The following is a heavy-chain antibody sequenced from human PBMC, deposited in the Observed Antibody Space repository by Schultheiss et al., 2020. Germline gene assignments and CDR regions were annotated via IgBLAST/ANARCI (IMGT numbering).Heavy chain of an antibody. CDR1: GGSFSGYY. V-gene: IGHV4-59*12. CDR3: ARGSTTARI. D-gene: IGHD6-6*01. J-gene: IGHJ4*02. Sequence: SETLSLTCAVYGGSFSGYYWGWTRQPPGKGLEWIGYIYYSGSTNYNPSLKSRVTISVDTSKNQFSLKLSSVTAADTAVYYCARGSTTARIWGQGALVTVSS. CDR2: IYYSGST.